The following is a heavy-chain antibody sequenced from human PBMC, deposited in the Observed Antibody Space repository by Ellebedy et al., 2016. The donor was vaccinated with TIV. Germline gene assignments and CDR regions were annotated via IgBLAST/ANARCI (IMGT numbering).Heavy chain of an antibody. V-gene: IGHV4-34*01. CDR2: INNGGSG. Sequence: SETLSLXXAVYGGSFSGYYWSWIRQPPGKGLEWIGEINNGGSGTYNPSLKSRVTISVDTSKTQFSLKLTSVTAADTAVYYCAMHFSRAFNPWGQGTLVTVSS. J-gene: IGHJ5*02. CDR3: AMHFSRAFNP. CDR1: GGSFSGYY.